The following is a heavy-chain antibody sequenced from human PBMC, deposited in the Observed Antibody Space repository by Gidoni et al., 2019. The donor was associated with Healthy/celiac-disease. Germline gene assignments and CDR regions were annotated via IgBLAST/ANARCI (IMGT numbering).Heavy chain of an antibody. Sequence: QITLKESGPTLVKPTQTLTLTCTFSGFSLSTSGVGVGWIRQPPGKALEWLALIYWDDDKRYSPSLKSRLTITKDTSKNQVVLTMTNMDPVDTATYYCAHLPRITIFGVGYYYGMDVWGQGTTVTVSS. J-gene: IGHJ6*02. D-gene: IGHD3-3*01. CDR2: IYWDDDK. CDR1: GFSLSTSGVG. V-gene: IGHV2-5*02. CDR3: AHLPRITIFGVGYYYGMDV.